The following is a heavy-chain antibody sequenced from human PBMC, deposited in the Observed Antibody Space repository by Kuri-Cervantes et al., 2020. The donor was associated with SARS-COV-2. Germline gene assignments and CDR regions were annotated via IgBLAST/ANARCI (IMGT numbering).Heavy chain of an antibody. D-gene: IGHD3-22*01. CDR3: VRFRYYDSSRNASDI. CDR2: VKTNSGNT. V-gene: IGHV1-8*01. CDR1: ETTFPNYD. J-gene: IGHJ3*02. Sequence: ASVKVSCKAPETTFPNYDINWVRQATGQRLEWMGMVKTNSGNTLYAQIFQGRVTMTRDTSISTAYMELSRLRSDDTAVYYCVRFRYYDSSRNASDIWGQGTLVTVSS.